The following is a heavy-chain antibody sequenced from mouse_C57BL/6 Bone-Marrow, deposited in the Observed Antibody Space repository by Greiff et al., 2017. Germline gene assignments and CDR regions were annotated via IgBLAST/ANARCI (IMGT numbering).Heavy chain of an antibody. CDR2: ISDGGSYT. D-gene: IGHD2-2*01. J-gene: IGHJ2*01. CDR1: GFTFSSYA. Sequence: EVQLVESGGGLVKPGGSLKLSCAASGFTFSSYAMSWVRQTPEKRLEWVATISDGGSYTYYPDNVKGRFTISRDNAKNNLYLQMSHLKSEDTAMYYCARGVTTLDYFDYWCQGTTLTVSS. CDR3: ARGVTTLDYFDY. V-gene: IGHV5-4*01.